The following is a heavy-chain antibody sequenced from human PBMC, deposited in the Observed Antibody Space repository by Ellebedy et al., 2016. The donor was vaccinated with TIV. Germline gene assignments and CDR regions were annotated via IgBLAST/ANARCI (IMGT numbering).Heavy chain of an antibody. J-gene: IGHJ4*02. CDR3: ARDQGYGTTSFTAFDS. CDR2: ISYDASKQ. V-gene: IGHV3-30*03. D-gene: IGHD3-10*01. CDR1: GFTFSDSG. Sequence: PGGSLRLSCAASGFTFSDSGMHWVRQAPGKGLEWVAVISYDASKQFYADSVKGRFIISRDNSKDTLFLQMNSLRADDTAVYHCARDQGYGTTSFTAFDSWGQGTLVTVSS.